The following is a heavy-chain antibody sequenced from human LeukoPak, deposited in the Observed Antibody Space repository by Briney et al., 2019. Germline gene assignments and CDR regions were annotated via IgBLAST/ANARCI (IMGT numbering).Heavy chain of an antibody. CDR1: GFIFNDYY. J-gene: IGHJ6*03. CDR3: AKGPTTYYYGSGSLKGYMDV. CDR2: ISGSGATI. Sequence: PGGSLRLSCAASGFIFNDYYMTWIRQAPGKGLEWVSYISGSGATIYYADSVEGRFTISRDNAKNSLYLQTNSLRAEDTALYYCAKGPTTYYYGSGSLKGYMDVWGKGTTVTISS. V-gene: IGHV3-11*01. D-gene: IGHD3-10*01.